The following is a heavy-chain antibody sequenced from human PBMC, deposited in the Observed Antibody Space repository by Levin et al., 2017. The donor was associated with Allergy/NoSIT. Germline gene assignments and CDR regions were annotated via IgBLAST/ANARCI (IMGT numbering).Heavy chain of an antibody. CDR1: GGAINSYH. CDR2: FHESGSA. Sequence: PSETLSLICSVPGGAINSYHWSWIRQPPGKRLEWIVHFHESGSANYNPSLESRVSISVDTPKKELSLKLTSVTAAAAAVYYCVRHVYPDGSPFDSWGQGSLVTVSS. CDR3: VRHVYPDGSPFDS. J-gene: IGHJ4*02. V-gene: IGHV4-59*08. D-gene: IGHD2-2*01.